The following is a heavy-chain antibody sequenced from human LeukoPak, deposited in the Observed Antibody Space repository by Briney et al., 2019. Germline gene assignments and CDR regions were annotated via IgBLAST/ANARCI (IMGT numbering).Heavy chain of an antibody. Sequence: SETLSLTCTVSGGSISSSSYYWGWIRQPPGKGLEWIGSIYYSGSTYYNPSLKSRVTISVDTSKNQFSLKLSSVTAADTAVYYCARVPYYYDSSGFNAFVIWGQGTMVSVSS. J-gene: IGHJ3*02. CDR3: ARVPYYYDSSGFNAFVI. V-gene: IGHV4-39*07. D-gene: IGHD3-22*01. CDR2: IYYSGST. CDR1: GGSISSSSYY.